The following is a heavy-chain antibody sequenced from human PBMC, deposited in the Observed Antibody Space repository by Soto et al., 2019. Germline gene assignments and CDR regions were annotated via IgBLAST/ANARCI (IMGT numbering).Heavy chain of an antibody. CDR3: ARVLAVAGTGWFDP. CDR1: GGSVSSGSYY. D-gene: IGHD6-19*01. CDR2: IYYSGST. Sequence: QVQLQESGPGLVKPSETLSLTCTVSGGSVSSGSYYWSWIRQPPGKGLEWIGYIYYSGSTNYNPSLKRRVTISVDTSKNQFSLKLSSVTAADTAVYYCARVLAVAGTGWFDPWGQGTLVTVSS. J-gene: IGHJ5*02. V-gene: IGHV4-61*01.